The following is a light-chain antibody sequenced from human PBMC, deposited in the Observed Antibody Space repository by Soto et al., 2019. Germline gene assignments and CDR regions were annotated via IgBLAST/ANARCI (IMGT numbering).Light chain of an antibody. V-gene: IGLV2-8*01. J-gene: IGLJ1*01. CDR1: SSDVGGYNY. CDR2: EVS. Sequence: QSALTQPPSASGSPGQSVTISCTGTSSDVGGYNYVSWYQQHPGKAPKLMIYEVSERPSGVPDRFSGSKSSNTASLTVSGLQAEDEADYYCAAWDDSLSGSYVFGTGTKLTVL. CDR3: AAWDDSLSGSYV.